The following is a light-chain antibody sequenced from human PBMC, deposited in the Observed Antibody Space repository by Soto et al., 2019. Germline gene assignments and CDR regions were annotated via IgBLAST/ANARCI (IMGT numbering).Light chain of an antibody. CDR3: QQYGRSPPT. CDR2: GAS. J-gene: IGKJ4*01. CDR1: QSVSQNF. V-gene: IGKV3-20*01. Sequence: EIVLTQSPGTLSLSPGERATLSCRASQSVSQNFLAWYQQKPGQAPRLLINGASSRATGIPDRFSGSGSGTDFSLTIDRLEPEDFAVYFCQQYGRSPPTFGGGTKVAIK.